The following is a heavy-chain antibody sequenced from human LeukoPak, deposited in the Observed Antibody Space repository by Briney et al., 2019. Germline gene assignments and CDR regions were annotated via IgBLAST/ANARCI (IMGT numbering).Heavy chain of an antibody. Sequence: SVKVSCKASGGTFSSYAISWVRQAPGQGLEWMGRIIPILGIANYAQKFQGRVTITADKSTSTAYMELSSLRSEDTAVYYCAREGGFRAFDIWGQGTMVTVSS. CDR2: IIPILGIA. CDR3: AREGGFRAFDI. J-gene: IGHJ3*02. V-gene: IGHV1-69*04. CDR1: GGTFSSYA. D-gene: IGHD2-15*01.